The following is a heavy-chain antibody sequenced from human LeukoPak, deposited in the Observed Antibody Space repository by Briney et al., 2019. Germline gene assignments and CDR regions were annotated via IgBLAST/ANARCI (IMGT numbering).Heavy chain of an antibody. Sequence: SETLSLTCAVYGGSFSGYYWSWIRQPPGKGLEWIGEINHSGSTNYNPSLKSRVTISVDTSKNQFSLKPSSVTAADTAVYYCAREGILASKTFDYWGQGTLVTVSS. CDR2: INHSGST. J-gene: IGHJ4*02. D-gene: IGHD3-3*01. CDR1: GGSFSGYY. CDR3: AREGILASKTFDY. V-gene: IGHV4-34*01.